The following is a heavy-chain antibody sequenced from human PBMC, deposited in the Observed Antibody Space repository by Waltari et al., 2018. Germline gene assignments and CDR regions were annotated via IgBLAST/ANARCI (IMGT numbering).Heavy chain of an antibody. CDR2: INHSGST. CDR3: ARVVVVAANPFLDY. Sequence: QVQLQQWGAGLLKPSETLSLTCAVYGGSFSGYYWSWIRPPPGKGLEWIGEINHSGSTNYNPSLKSRVTISVDTSKNQFSLKLSSVTAADTAVYYCARVVVVAANPFLDYWGQGTLVTVSS. CDR1: GGSFSGYY. D-gene: IGHD2-15*01. J-gene: IGHJ4*02. V-gene: IGHV4-34*01.